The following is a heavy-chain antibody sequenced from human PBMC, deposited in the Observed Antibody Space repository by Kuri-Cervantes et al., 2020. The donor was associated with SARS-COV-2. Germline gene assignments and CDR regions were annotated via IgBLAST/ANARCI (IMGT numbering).Heavy chain of an antibody. CDR2: ISTAGDT. J-gene: IGHJ6*03. CDR3: ASSGLWSGLYYYYMDV. CDR1: GFTFSSYD. V-gene: IGHV3-13*03. Sequence: GGSLRLSCAACGFTFSSYDMHWVRQATGKGLEWVSAISTAGDTYYPGPVKGQFTISRENAKNSLYLQMNSLRAGDTAVYYCASSGLWSGLYYYYMDVWGKGTTVTVSS. D-gene: IGHD3-3*01.